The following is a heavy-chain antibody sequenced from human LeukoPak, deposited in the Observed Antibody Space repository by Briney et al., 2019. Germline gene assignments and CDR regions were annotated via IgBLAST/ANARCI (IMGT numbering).Heavy chain of an antibody. CDR3: ARVRIGFGELLSDYYYYGMDV. J-gene: IGHJ6*02. CDR1: GYTFTGYY. CDR2: INPNSGGT. V-gene: IGHV1-2*04. D-gene: IGHD3-10*01. Sequence: ASVKVSCKASGYTFTGYYMHWVRQAPGQGLEWMGWINPNSGGTNYAQKFQGWVTMTRDTSISTAYMELSRLRSDDTAVYYCARVRIGFGELLSDYYYYGMDVWGQGTTVTVSS.